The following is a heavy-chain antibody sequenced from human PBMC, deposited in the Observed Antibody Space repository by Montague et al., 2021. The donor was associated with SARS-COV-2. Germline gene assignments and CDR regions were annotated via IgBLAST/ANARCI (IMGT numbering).Heavy chain of an antibody. D-gene: IGHD5-24*01. V-gene: IGHV3-48*03. CDR3: ARVMATISGKDVNDY. CDR2: ISSSGSTI. CDR1: GFTFSSYE. J-gene: IGHJ4*02. Sequence: SLRLSCAASGFTFSSYEMNWVRQAPGKGLEWVSYISSSGSTIYYADSVKGRFTISRDNAKNSLYLQMNSLRAEDTAVYYCARVMATISGKDVNDYWGQGTLVTVSP.